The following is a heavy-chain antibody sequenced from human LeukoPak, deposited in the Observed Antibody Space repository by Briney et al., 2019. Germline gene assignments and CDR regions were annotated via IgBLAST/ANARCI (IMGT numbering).Heavy chain of an antibody. CDR1: GGTFSSYA. Sequence: SVKVSCKASGGTFSSYAISWVRQAPGQGLEWMGRIIPILGIANYAQKFQGRVTITADKSTSTAYMELSSLRSEDTAVYYCARGRIRYYGMDVWGQGTTVTVSS. J-gene: IGHJ6*02. CDR3: ARGRIRYYGMDV. D-gene: IGHD2-15*01. CDR2: IIPILGIA. V-gene: IGHV1-69*04.